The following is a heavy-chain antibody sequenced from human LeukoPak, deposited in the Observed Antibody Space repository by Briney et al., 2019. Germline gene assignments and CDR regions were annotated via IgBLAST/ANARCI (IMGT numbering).Heavy chain of an antibody. CDR3: AKLPMVRGVITYFDH. CDR2: ISGSGGST. J-gene: IGHJ4*02. V-gene: IGHV3-23*01. Sequence: GGSLRLSCAASGFTFSDYYMSWIRQAPGKGLEWVSAISGSGGSTYYADSVKGRFTISRDNSKNTLYLQMNSLRAEDTAVYYCAKLPMVRGVITYFDHWGQGTLVTVSS. CDR1: GFTFSDYY. D-gene: IGHD3-10*01.